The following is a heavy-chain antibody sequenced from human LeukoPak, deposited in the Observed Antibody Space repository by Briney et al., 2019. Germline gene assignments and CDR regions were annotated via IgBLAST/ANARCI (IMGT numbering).Heavy chain of an antibody. CDR1: GFTFSAYA. CDR2: ISGNGGST. V-gene: IGHV3-23*01. CDR3: AKDHDFWSGYSDY. Sequence: GRSLRLSCAASGFTFSAYAMSSVRQPPRKGLEWHSDISGNGGSTYYADSVKGRFTISRDNSKNTLYLQMNRLRAEDTAVYYCAKDHDFWSGYSDYWGQGTLVSV. D-gene: IGHD3-3*01. J-gene: IGHJ4*02.